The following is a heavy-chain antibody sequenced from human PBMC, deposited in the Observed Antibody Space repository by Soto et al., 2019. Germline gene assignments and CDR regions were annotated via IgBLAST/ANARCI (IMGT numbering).Heavy chain of an antibody. J-gene: IGHJ4*02. Sequence: GGSLRLSCAISGFTFSNYWMHWVRQAPGKGLVWVSRLKSDGSGTMYADSVKGRLTISRDNAKNTLYLEMTTLTYEDTAVYYCEVTTGYWGQGTMVTVSS. D-gene: IGHD4-17*01. CDR3: EVTTGY. V-gene: IGHV3-74*03. CDR2: LKSDGSGT. CDR1: GFTFSNYW.